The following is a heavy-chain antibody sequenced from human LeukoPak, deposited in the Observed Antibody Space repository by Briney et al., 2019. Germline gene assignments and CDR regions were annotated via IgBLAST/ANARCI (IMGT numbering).Heavy chain of an antibody. CDR1: GGSFSGYY. V-gene: IGHV4-4*07. J-gene: IGHJ3*02. D-gene: IGHD5-24*01. CDR2: IYTSGST. CDR3: ARDLREAFDI. Sequence: SETLSLTCAVYGGSFSGYYWSWIRQPAGKGLEWIGRIYTSGSTNYNPSLKSRVTMSVDTSKNQFSLKLSSVTAADTAMYYCARDLREAFDIWGQGTMVTLSS.